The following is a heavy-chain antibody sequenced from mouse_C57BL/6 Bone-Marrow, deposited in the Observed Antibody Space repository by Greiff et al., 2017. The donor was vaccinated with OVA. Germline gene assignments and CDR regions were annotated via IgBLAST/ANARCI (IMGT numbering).Heavy chain of an antibody. CDR1: GFSLTSYG. CDR2: LWSGGST. J-gene: IGHJ1*03. D-gene: IGHD1-1*01. CDR3: AKTGFITTVVATLDWYFDV. Sequence: QVQLKQSGPGLVQPSQSLSITCTVSGFSLTSYGVHWVRQPPGKGLEWLGVLWSGGSTDYNPAFISRLSISKDNSKSQVFFKMNSLQADDTAIYYCAKTGFITTVVATLDWYFDVWGTGTTVTVSS. V-gene: IGHV2-4*01.